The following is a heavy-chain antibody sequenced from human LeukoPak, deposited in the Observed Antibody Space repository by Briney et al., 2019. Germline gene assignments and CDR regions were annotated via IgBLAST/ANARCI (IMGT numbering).Heavy chain of an antibody. CDR2: IYDSGTT. J-gene: IGHJ4*02. Sequence: SETLSLTCTVSNGSIGSYYWSWMRQPPGKGLEWIGYIYDSGTTNYNPSLKSRVTISVDTSKNQFSLKLSSVTAADTAVYYCARGYCTNAVCSLGPTQAWGQGTLVTVSS. CDR3: ARGYCTNAVCSLGPTQA. V-gene: IGHV4-59*01. CDR1: NGSIGSYY. D-gene: IGHD2-8*01.